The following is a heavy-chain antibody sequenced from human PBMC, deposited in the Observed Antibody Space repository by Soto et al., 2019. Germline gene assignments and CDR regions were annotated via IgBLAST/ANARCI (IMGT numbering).Heavy chain of an antibody. CDR2: MYAAGST. Sequence: EVQLVASGGGLVQPGGSLRLSCAVTGFTISSNYMNWVRQAPGKGLEWVSVMYAAGSTYYEDSVKGRFNISRDNSKNTVYLQMNSLRGEDTAVYYCARGSNSNNWKLFDYWGQGTLVTVSS. CDR3: ARGSNSNNWKLFDY. CDR1: GFTISSNY. J-gene: IGHJ4*02. V-gene: IGHV3-66*01. D-gene: IGHD1-1*01.